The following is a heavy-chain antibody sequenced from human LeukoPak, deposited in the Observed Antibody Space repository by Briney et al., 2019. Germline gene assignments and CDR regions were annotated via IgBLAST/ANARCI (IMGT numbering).Heavy chain of an antibody. V-gene: IGHV1-24*01. CDR2: FDPEDGKT. CDR3: ATDSRSVSSGYAK. D-gene: IGHD3-22*01. Sequence: ASVKVSCKVSGYTLTELSMHWVRQAPGKGLEWMGCFDPEDGKTIYAQKLQGRVTMTEDTSTNTAYMELSSLRSEDTAVYYCATDSRSVSSGYAKWGQRALLTVSP. J-gene: IGHJ4*02. CDR1: GYTLTELS.